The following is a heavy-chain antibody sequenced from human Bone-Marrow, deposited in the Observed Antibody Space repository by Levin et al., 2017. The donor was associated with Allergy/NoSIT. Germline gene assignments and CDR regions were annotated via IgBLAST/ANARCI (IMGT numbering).Heavy chain of an antibody. D-gene: IGHD6-19*01. V-gene: IGHV4-34*01. CDR2: INHSGST. Sequence: SETLSLTCAVYGGSFSGYYWSWIRQPPGKGLEWIGEINHSGSTNYNPSLKSRVTISVDTSKNQFSLKLSSVTAADTAVYYCARKDPGGWDKFDYWGQGTLVTVSS. J-gene: IGHJ4*02. CDR3: ARKDPGGWDKFDY. CDR1: GGSFSGYY.